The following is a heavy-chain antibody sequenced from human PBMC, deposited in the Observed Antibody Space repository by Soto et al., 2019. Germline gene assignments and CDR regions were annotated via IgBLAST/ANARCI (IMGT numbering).Heavy chain of an antibody. J-gene: IGHJ5*02. CDR2: IYYSGST. CDR3: ARHQAQDYSNYVVHNWFDP. Sequence: PSETLSLTCTVSGGSISSSSYYWGWIRQPPGKGLEWIGSIYYSGSTYYDPSLKSRVTISVDTSKNQFSLKLSSVTAADTAVYYCARHQAQDYSNYVVHNWFDPWGQGTLVTVSS. CDR1: GGSISSSSYY. D-gene: IGHD4-4*01. V-gene: IGHV4-39*01.